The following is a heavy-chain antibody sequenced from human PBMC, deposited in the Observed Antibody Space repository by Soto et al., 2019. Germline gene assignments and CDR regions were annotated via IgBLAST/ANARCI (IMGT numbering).Heavy chain of an antibody. Sequence: SVKVSCKASGGTFSSYTISWVRQAPGQGLEWMGRIIPILGIANYAQKFQGRVTITADKSTSTAYMELSSLRSEDTAVYYCASRIAVAGRSDDAFDIWGQGTMVTVSS. V-gene: IGHV1-69*02. J-gene: IGHJ3*02. D-gene: IGHD6-19*01. CDR1: GGTFSSYT. CDR3: ASRIAVAGRSDDAFDI. CDR2: IIPILGIA.